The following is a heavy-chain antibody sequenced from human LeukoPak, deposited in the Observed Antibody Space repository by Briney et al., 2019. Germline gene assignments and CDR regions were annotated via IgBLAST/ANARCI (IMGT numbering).Heavy chain of an antibody. CDR2: IYSGGNT. J-gene: IGHJ5*02. CDR3: ARDSGYSGFALDL. V-gene: IGHV3-66*01. Sequence: GGSLRLSCAAPGFSVSNNYMSWVRQAPGKGLEWISLIYSGGNTYYADSVKGRFSISRDNSRNSLYLQMYSLRAEDTAVYYCARDSGYSGFALDLWGQGSLVTVSS. CDR1: GFSVSNNY. D-gene: IGHD5-12*01.